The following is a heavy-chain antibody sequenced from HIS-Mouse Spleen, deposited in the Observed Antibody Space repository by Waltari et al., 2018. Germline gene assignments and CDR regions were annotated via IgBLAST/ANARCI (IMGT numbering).Heavy chain of an antibody. D-gene: IGHD1-26*01. J-gene: IGHJ4*02. V-gene: IGHV3-30*18. CDR2: ISNDGSNK. Sequence: QVQLVESGGGVVQPGRSLRLSCAASGFPFSSYGMHWVRQAPGKGLGGVAVISNDGSNKYYADSVKGRFTISRDNSKNTLYLQMNSLRAEDTAVYYCAKDLSGSYYNYFDYWGQGTLVTVSS. CDR3: AKDLSGSYYNYFDY. CDR1: GFPFSSYG.